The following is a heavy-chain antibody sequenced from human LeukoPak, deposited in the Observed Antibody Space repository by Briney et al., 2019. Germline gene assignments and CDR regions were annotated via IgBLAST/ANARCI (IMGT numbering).Heavy chain of an antibody. CDR2: ISGSGGST. J-gene: IGHJ5*02. D-gene: IGHD4-17*01. CDR1: GFTFSSYA. V-gene: IGHV3-23*01. CDR3: ARGDYGDYPDGGNWFDP. Sequence: PGGSLRLSCAASGFTFSSYAMSWVRQAPGKGLEWVSAISGSGGSTYYADSVKGRFTISRDNSKNTLYLQMNSLRADDTAVYYCARGDYGDYPDGGNWFDPWGQGTLVTVSS.